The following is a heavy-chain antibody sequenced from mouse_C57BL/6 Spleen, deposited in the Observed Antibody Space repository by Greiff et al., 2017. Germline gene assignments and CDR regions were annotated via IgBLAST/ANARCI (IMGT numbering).Heavy chain of an antibody. CDR1: GFTFSSYT. CDR3: ARRPYCSSYKGYFDV. Sequence: EVQVVESGGGLVKPGGSLKLSCAASGFTFSSYTMSWVRQTPEKWLEWVATISGGGGNTYYPDSVKGRFTISRDNAKNTLYLQMSSLRSEDTALYYCARRPYCSSYKGYFDVWGTGTTVTVSS. J-gene: IGHJ1*03. CDR2: ISGGGGNT. V-gene: IGHV5-9*01. D-gene: IGHD1-1*01.